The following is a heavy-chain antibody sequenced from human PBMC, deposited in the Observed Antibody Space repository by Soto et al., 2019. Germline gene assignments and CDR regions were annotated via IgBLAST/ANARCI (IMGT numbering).Heavy chain of an antibody. CDR1: GYSCTGFA. V-gene: IGHV1-3*01. Sequence: QVQLVQSGAEVKKPGASVRVSCKASGYSCTGFALHWVRQAPGQRLEWMGWINAGSGNTKYSQKFQGRVTITRDTSSSTTYMELSSLTSEDTAVYYCARDLRFGESFRYYFDYWAQGTLVTVSS. CDR2: INAGSGNT. CDR3: ARDLRFGESFRYYFDY. D-gene: IGHD3-10*01. J-gene: IGHJ4*02.